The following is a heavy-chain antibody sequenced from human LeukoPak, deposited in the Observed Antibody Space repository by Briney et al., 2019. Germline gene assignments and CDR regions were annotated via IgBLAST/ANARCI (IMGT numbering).Heavy chain of an antibody. J-gene: IGHJ3*02. CDR2: IYHSGST. Sequence: SETLSLTCTVSGYSISSGYYWGWIRQPPGKGLEWIGSIYHSGSTYYNPSLKSRVTISVDTSKNQFSLKLSSVTAADTAVYYCARVWYYDILTGYYPQNNAFDIWGQGTMVTVSS. V-gene: IGHV4-38-2*02. CDR3: ARVWYYDILTGYYPQNNAFDI. CDR1: GYSISSGYY. D-gene: IGHD3-9*01.